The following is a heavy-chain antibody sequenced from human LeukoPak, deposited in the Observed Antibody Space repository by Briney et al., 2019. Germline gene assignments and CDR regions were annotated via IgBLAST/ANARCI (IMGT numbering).Heavy chain of an antibody. D-gene: IGHD3-22*01. V-gene: IGHV4-59*08. CDR2: IYYSGST. J-gene: IGHJ5*02. Sequence: SETLSRTCTVSGGSISSYYWSWIRQPPGKGLEWIGYIYYSGSTNYNPSLKSRVTISVDTSENQFSLKLSSVTAADTAVYYCARRPHYYDSSGYFDPWGQGTLVTVSS. CDR3: ARRPHYYDSSGYFDP. CDR1: GGSISSYY.